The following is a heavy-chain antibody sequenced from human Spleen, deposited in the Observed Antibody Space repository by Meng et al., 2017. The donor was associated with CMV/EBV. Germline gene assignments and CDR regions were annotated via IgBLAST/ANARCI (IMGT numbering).Heavy chain of an antibody. V-gene: IGHV3-21*06. CDR2: ISKTSTYI. J-gene: IGHJ4*02. CDR3: VRDSGPYDY. CDR1: GFTFSDLT. Sequence: SCTASGFTFSDLTINWVRQAPGKGLEWVSSISKTSTYIYYADSVKGRFTTSRDNAKNSLFLQMSSLRVEDTAVYYCVRDSGPYDYWGQGTLVTVSS.